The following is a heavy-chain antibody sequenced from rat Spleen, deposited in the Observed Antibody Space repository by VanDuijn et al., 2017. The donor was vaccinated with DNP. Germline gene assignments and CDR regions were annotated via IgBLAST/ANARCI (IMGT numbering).Heavy chain of an antibody. Sequence: EVQLVESGGGVVQPGKSLKLSCAASGFTFTNYGMAWVRQAPTKGLEWVASIINSGGSTYYRDAVKGRFPISRDNAKSTLYLQMDSLRSEDTATYYCTRVDAWGQGTSVTVSS. J-gene: IGHJ4*01. V-gene: IGHV5S23*01. CDR2: IINSGGST. CDR1: GFTFTNYG. CDR3: TRVDA.